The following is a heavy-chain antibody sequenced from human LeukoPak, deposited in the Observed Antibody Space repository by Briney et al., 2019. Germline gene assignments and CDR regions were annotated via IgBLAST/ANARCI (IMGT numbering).Heavy chain of an antibody. CDR3: ARHGLRLGSGFLFDY. CDR2: IYSSEST. Sequence: SETLSLTCTVSGDSINSYYWSWIRQPPGKGLEWIAYIYSSESTSYNPSLKSRVTILIDTSKNQFSLKLSSVTAAGTAVYYCARHGLRLGSGFLFDYWGRGNLVTVSS. J-gene: IGHJ4*02. V-gene: IGHV4-59*08. D-gene: IGHD7-27*01. CDR1: GDSINSYY.